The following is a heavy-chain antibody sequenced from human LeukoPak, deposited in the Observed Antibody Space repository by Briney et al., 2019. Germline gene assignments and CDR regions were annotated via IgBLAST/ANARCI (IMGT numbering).Heavy chain of an antibody. CDR3: ARPLFRARIAAAGCLGY. J-gene: IGHJ4*02. CDR1: GFTFSSYA. CDR2: ISYDGSNK. Sequence: LLGGSLRLSCAASGFTFSSYAMHWVRQAPGKGLERVAVISYDGSNKYYADSVKGRFTISRDNSKNTLYLQMNSLRAEDTAVYYCARPLFRARIAAAGCLGYWGQGTLVTVSS. D-gene: IGHD6-13*01. V-gene: IGHV3-30-3*01.